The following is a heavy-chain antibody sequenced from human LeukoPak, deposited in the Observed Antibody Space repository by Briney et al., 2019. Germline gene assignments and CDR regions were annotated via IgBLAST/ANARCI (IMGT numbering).Heavy chain of an antibody. J-gene: IGHJ4*02. D-gene: IGHD3-22*01. CDR3: ARDDGAYYDSSGNDY. Sequence: PGGSLRLSCAASGFTFSRYSMNRVRQAPGKGLEWVSSISTSSNYIYYADSVKGRFTISRDNARKSLYLEMNSLRADDTAVYYCARDDGAYYDSSGNDYWGQGTLVTVSS. CDR1: GFTFSRYS. V-gene: IGHV3-21*01. CDR2: ISTSSNYI.